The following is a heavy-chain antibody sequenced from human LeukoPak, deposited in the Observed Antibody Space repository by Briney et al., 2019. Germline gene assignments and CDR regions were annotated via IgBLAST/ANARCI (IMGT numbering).Heavy chain of an antibody. CDR3: AKLAAKNIAAAGKD. Sequence: PGGSLRLSCAASGFTFSSYAMSWVRQAPGKGQEWVSAISGSGGSTYYADSVKGRFTISRDNSKNTLYLQMNSLRAEDTAVYCCAKLAAKNIAAAGKDWGQGTLVTVSS. D-gene: IGHD6-13*01. CDR2: ISGSGGST. CDR1: GFTFSSYA. J-gene: IGHJ4*02. V-gene: IGHV3-23*01.